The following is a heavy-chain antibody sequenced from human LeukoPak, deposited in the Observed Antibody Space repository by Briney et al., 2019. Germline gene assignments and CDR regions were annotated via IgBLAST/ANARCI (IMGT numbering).Heavy chain of an antibody. D-gene: IGHD2-8*01. J-gene: IGHJ3*02. CDR3: ARASSYYCTNGVCRLAKPIDAFDI. V-gene: IGHV3-48*04. Sequence: PGGSLRLSCAASGFTLNSYTMNWVRQLPGKGLEWVSYISSSGSTIYYADSVKGRFTISRDNAKNSLYLQMNSLRAEDTAVYYCARASSYYCTNGVCRLAKPIDAFDIWGQGTMVTVSS. CDR1: GFTLNSYT. CDR2: ISSSGSTI.